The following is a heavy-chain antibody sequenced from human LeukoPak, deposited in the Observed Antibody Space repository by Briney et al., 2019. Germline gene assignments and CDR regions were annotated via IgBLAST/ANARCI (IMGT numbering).Heavy chain of an antibody. CDR2: IYYSGST. CDR1: GGSISSGDYY. J-gene: IGHJ6*03. CDR3: ARNYYFHYYMDV. V-gene: IGHV4-30-4*08. Sequence: SQTLSLTCTVSGGSISSGDYYWSWIRQPPGKGLEWIGYIYYSGSTYYNPSLKSRLTISVDTSKNQFSLKLSSVTAADTAVHYCARNYYFHYYMDVWGKGTTVTVSS.